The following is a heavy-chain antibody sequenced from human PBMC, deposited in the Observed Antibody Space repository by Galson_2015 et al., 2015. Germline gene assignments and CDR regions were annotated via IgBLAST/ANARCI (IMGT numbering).Heavy chain of an antibody. CDR3: ARHLKGSTVTLLYVDH. CDR2: IYYSGST. D-gene: IGHD5-24*01. V-gene: IGHV4-39*01. Sequence: SETLSLTCTVSGGSISTPTYYWSSIRQPPGKELEWIGSIYYSGSTYYNPSLKSRVTISVDTSKNQFSLRLSSVSAADTSVYYCARHLKGSTVTLLYVDHWGQGTLVAVSS. J-gene: IGHJ4*02. CDR1: GGSISTPTYY.